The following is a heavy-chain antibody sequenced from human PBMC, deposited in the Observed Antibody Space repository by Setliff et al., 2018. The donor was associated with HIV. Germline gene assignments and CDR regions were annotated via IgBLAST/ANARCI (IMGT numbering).Heavy chain of an antibody. J-gene: IGHJ4*02. D-gene: IGHD3-10*01. CDR2: TYSSGST. V-gene: IGHV4-61*09. CDR1: GGSISSDTYH. Sequence: SETLSLTCTASGGSISSDTYHYSWIRQPAGKGLEWIGQTYSSGSTKCNPSLKSRVTISVDTSKNQFSLKLSSVTAADTAVYYCAPRHHKYGFLWGQGTLVTVS. CDR3: APRHHKYGFL.